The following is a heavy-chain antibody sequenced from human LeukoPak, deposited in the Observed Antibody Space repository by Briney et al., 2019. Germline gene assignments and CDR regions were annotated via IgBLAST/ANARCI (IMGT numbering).Heavy chain of an antibody. CDR1: GYTFTGYY. D-gene: IGHD3-9*01. CDR2: INPNSGGT. J-gene: IGHJ5*02. V-gene: IGHV1-2*02. Sequence: GASVKVSCKASGYTFTGYYMHWVRQAPGQGLEWMGWINPNSGGTNYAQKFQGRVTMTRDTSIGTAYMELSRLRSDDTAVYYCARDPRILRYFDWPQLWFDPWGQGTLVTVSS. CDR3: ARDPRILRYFDWPQLWFDP.